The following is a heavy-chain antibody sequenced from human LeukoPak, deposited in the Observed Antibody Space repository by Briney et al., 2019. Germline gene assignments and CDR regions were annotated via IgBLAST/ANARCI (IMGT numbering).Heavy chain of an antibody. CDR3: AKDVYLTMVRGVTLPVDY. V-gene: IGHV3-7*01. CDR1: GFTFSSYW. D-gene: IGHD3-10*01. Sequence: SGGSLRLSCAASGFTFSSYWMSWVRQAPGKGLEWVANIKQDGSEKYYVDSVKGRFTISRDNAKNSLYLQMNSLRAEDTAVYYCAKDVYLTMVRGVTLPVDYWGQGTLVTVSS. CDR2: IKQDGSEK. J-gene: IGHJ4*02.